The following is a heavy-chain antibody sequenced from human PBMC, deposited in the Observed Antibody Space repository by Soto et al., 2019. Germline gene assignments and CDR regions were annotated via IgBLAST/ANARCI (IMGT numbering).Heavy chain of an antibody. J-gene: IGHJ5*02. CDR3: ARKEFWLEL. Sequence: SDTLSLTCTCSGDSISSYYWSWIRHPPGKGLEWIGYIYYSGSANYNPSLESRVTISVDTSKNHFSLKLSSVTSANTAVYYCARKEFWLELWGEGALVSVS. D-gene: IGHD3-10*01. CDR1: GDSISSYY. V-gene: IGHV4-59*01. CDR2: IYYSGSA.